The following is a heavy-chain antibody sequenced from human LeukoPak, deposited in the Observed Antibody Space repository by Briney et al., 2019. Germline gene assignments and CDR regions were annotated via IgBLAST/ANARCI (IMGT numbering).Heavy chain of an antibody. J-gene: IGHJ4*02. D-gene: IGHD2-2*02. CDR2: ISDYNGDT. V-gene: IGHV1-18*01. CDR1: GYTFTSYG. CDR3: ARYCSSTSCYTDY. Sequence: GASVKVSCKASGYTFTSYGISWVRQAPGQGLEWIGWISDYNGDTNYAQKLQGRVTMTTDTSTSTAYMELRSLRSDDTAVYYCARYCSSTSCYTDYWGQGTLVTVSS.